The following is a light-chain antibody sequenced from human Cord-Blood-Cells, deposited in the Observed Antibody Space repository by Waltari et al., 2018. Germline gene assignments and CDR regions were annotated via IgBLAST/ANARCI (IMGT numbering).Light chain of an antibody. CDR2: GAS. V-gene: IGKV3-15*01. Sequence: EIVMTQSPATLSVSPGERATLSCRASQSVSSNLAWYQQKPGQAPRLLIYGASTGTTGIPARFSGSVSGTYFTLTISSLQSEDFAVYYCQQYNNWPPLTFGGGTKVEIK. J-gene: IGKJ4*01. CDR3: QQYNNWPPLT. CDR1: QSVSSN.